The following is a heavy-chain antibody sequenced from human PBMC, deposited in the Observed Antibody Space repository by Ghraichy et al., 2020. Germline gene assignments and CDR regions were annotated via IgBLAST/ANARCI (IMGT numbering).Heavy chain of an antibody. CDR1: GGSFSGYY. J-gene: IGHJ5*02. Sequence: SETLSLTCAVYGGSFSGYYWSWIRQPPGKGLEWIGEINHSGSTNYNPSLKSRVTISVDTSKNQFSLKLSSVTAADTAVYYCARGLAPAVPNPSSGKNWFDPWGQGTLVTVSS. D-gene: IGHD2-2*01. CDR3: ARGLAPAVPNPSSGKNWFDP. CDR2: INHSGST. V-gene: IGHV4-34*01.